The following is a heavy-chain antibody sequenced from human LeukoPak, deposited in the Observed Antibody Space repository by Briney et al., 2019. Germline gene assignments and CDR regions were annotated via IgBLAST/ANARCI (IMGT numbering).Heavy chain of an antibody. CDR1: GFTFSSYW. V-gene: IGHV3-7*01. Sequence: QPGGSLRLSCAASGFTFSSYWMSWVRQAPGKGLEWVANIKQDGSEKYYVDSVKGRFTISRDNAKNPLYLQTNSLRAEDTAVYYCARVAVGATFEVDPWGQGTLVTVSS. CDR2: IKQDGSEK. J-gene: IGHJ5*02. D-gene: IGHD1-26*01. CDR3: ARVAVGATFEVDP.